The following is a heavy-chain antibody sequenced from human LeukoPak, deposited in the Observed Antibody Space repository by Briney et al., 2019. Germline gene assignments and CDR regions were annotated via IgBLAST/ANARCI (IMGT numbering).Heavy chain of an antibody. J-gene: IGHJ4*02. CDR3: ARHGRGYSGNVVDY. CDR1: GFTFSSYS. CDR2: IYYSGST. D-gene: IGHD5-12*01. V-gene: IGHV4-39*01. Sequence: GSLRLSCAASGFTFSSYSMNWIRQPPGKGLEWIGSIYYSGSTYYNPSLKSRVTISVDTSKNQFSLKLSSVTAADTAVYYCARHGRGYSGNVVDYWGQGTLVIVSS.